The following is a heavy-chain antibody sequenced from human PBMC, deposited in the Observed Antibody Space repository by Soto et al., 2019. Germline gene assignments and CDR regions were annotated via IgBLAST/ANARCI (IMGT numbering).Heavy chain of an antibody. D-gene: IGHD1-1*01. V-gene: IGHV3-30*04. CDR2: IAYDGSNR. CDR1: GLGTSKLA. CDR3: ARDLQAGTDNVNWFAP. Sequence: QVQLVESGGGVVKPGRSWNLSWAASGLGTSKLACTWVRRAPAKGLEWVAVIAYDGSNRWYADSAKGRFTISRDNSKNTVYLEMSSLRGEDTAVYYCARDLQAGTDNVNWFAPWGQGTLVTVSS. J-gene: IGHJ5*02.